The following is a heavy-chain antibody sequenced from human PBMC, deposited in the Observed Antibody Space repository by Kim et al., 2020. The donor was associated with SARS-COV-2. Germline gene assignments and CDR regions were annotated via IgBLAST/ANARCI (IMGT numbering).Heavy chain of an antibody. CDR3: ARDPPNTMTMFCGVINTGDY. CDR2: IWYDGSYK. CDR1: GFTFSTYG. D-gene: IGHD3-10*01. J-gene: IGHJ4*02. V-gene: IGHV3-33*01. Sequence: GGSLRLSCAASGFTFSTYGMHWVRQAPGKGLEWVAVIWYDGSYKYYADSVKGRFTISRDNSRYTLYLQMNSLRVEDTAVYYCARDPPNTMTMFCGVINTGDYWGQGTLVTVSS.